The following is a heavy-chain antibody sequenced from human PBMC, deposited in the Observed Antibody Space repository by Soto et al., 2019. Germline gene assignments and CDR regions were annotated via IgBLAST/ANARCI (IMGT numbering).Heavy chain of an antibody. Sequence: PGGSLRLSCAASGFTFSSYAMSWVRQAPGKGLEWVSAISGSGGSTYYADSVKGRFTISRDNSKNTLYLQMNSLRAEDTAVYYCAKPTCSGGSCYYLHDAFDIWGQGTVVTVSS. J-gene: IGHJ3*02. CDR3: AKPTCSGGSCYYLHDAFDI. CDR1: GFTFSSYA. CDR2: ISGSGGST. D-gene: IGHD2-15*01. V-gene: IGHV3-23*01.